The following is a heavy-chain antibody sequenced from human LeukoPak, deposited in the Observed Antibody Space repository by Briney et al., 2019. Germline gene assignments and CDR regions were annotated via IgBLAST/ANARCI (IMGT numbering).Heavy chain of an antibody. CDR3: ARGALPGADKYYFDY. CDR1: GGSISSGTYY. CDR2: ISTSEST. Sequence: SQTLSLTCTVSGGSISSGTYYWSWIRQPAGKGLEWIGRISTSESTNYNSSLKSRVTISVDTSKNQFPLKLSSVTAADTAVYYCARGALPGADKYYFDYWGQGTLVTVSS. J-gene: IGHJ4*02. V-gene: IGHV4-61*02. D-gene: IGHD1-14*01.